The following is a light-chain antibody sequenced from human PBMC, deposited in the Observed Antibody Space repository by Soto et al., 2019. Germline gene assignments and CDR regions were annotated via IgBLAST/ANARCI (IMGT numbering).Light chain of an antibody. CDR3: SAWDDSIFGPV. CDR2: RDN. J-gene: IGLJ2*01. Sequence: QSVLTQPPSASGTTGRRVTISCSGSNSNLGSNPVNWYLHLPGTAPKLLIYRDNQRPSGVPDRFSGSKSGTSASLAISGLQSEDEADYFCSAWDDSIFGPVFGGGTKLTVL. V-gene: IGLV1-44*01. CDR1: NSNLGSNP.